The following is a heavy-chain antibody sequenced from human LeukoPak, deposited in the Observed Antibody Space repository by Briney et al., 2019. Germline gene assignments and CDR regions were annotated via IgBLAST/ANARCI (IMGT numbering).Heavy chain of an antibody. D-gene: IGHD5-12*01. CDR2: INHSGST. J-gene: IGHJ4*02. Sequence: PSETLSLTCAVYGGSFSGYYWSWIRQPPGKGLEWIGEINHSGSTNYNPSLKSRVTISVDTSKNQFSLKLSSVTAADTAVYYCARRGLDVATIRPSLDYWGQGTLVTVSS. CDR1: GGSFSGYY. V-gene: IGHV4-34*01. CDR3: ARRGLDVATIRPSLDY.